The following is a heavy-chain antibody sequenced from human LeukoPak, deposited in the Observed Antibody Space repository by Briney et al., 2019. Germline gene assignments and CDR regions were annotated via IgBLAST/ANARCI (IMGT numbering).Heavy chain of an antibody. CDR2: IY. J-gene: IGHJ5*02. CDR3: VRFALSSSLDH. Sequence: GESLKISCKGSGYSFTSYWIGWVRQVPGKGLEWMGLIYSPSFQGQVTLSVDTSISTAYLQLGGLRASDTAIYYCVRFALSSSLDHWGQGTLVTVSS. D-gene: IGHD6-13*01. CDR1: GYSFTSYW. V-gene: IGHV5-51*01.